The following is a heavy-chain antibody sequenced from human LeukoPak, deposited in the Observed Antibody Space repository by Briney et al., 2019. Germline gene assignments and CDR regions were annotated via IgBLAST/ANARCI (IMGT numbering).Heavy chain of an antibody. Sequence: GGSLRLSCAASGFTFSSYAMHWVRQAPGKGLEWVAVISYDGSNKYYADSVKGRLTISRDNSKNTLYLQMNSLRAEDTAVYYCARDSTIFGVVIISLTFDYWGQGTLVTVSS. CDR2: ISYDGSNK. D-gene: IGHD3-3*01. CDR3: ARDSTIFGVVIISLTFDY. J-gene: IGHJ4*02. CDR1: GFTFSSYA. V-gene: IGHV3-30*04.